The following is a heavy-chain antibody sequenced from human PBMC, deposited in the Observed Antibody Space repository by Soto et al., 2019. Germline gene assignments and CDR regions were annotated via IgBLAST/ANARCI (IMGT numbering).Heavy chain of an antibody. CDR1: GGSISSSGYY. Sequence: SETLSLTCTVSGGSISSSGYYWGWIRQAPGKGLEWIGNIYSDGRTYYNPSLRSRVALAIGTSQNQFSLKLTSVDASDTAIYYCATQKSSSAAHSYGMDVWGVETTVTVSS. J-gene: IGHJ6*04. D-gene: IGHD6-25*01. V-gene: IGHV4-39*01. CDR2: IYSDGRT. CDR3: ATQKSSSAAHSYGMDV.